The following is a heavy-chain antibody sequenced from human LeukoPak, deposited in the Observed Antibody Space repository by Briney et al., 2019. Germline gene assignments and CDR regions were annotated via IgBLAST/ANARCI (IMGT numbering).Heavy chain of an antibody. D-gene: IGHD3-10*01. CDR1: GYSFTSYW. V-gene: IGHV5-51*01. CDR2: IYPGDSDT. CDR3: AGGYGSGSSHDGVEDAFDI. Sequence: GASLQISCKSSGYSFTSYWIGWVRQMPGKGLEWMGIIYPGDSDTRYSPSFQGQVTISADKSISTAYLQWSSLKASDTAMYYCAGGYGSGSSHDGVEDAFDIWGQGTMVTVSS. J-gene: IGHJ3*02.